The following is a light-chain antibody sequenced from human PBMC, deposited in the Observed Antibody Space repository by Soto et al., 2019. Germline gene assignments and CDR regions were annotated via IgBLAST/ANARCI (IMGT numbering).Light chain of an antibody. CDR3: SSYTSSSSLV. V-gene: IGLV2-14*01. Sequence: QSVPTQPASVSGSPGQSITISCTGASSDVGSYNYVSWYQQYPGKAPKLMLFEVSARPSGVSNRFSGSKSGNTASLTISGLQAEDEADYYCSSYTSSSSLVFGTGTKVTVL. CDR1: SSDVGSYNY. J-gene: IGLJ1*01. CDR2: EVS.